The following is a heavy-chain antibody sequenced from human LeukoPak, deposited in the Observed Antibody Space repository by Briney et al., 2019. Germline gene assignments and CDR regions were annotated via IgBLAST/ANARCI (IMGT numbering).Heavy chain of an antibody. J-gene: IGHJ5*02. V-gene: IGHV4-4*02. CDR2: IYHSGST. CDR3: ARPPLGYCSGGSCYGRGAWFDR. D-gene: IGHD2-15*01. Sequence: SGTLSLTCAVSGGSISSSNWWGWVRQPPGKGLEWIGQIYHSGSTNYNPSLKSRVTISVDKSKNQFSLKLRSVTAADTAVYYCARPPLGYCSGGSCYGRGAWFDRWGQGTLVTVSS. CDR1: GGSISSSNW.